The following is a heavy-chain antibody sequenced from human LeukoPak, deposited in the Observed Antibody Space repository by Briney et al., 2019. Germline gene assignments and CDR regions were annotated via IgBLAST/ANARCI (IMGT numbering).Heavy chain of an antibody. D-gene: IGHD5-12*01. Sequence: GGSLRLSCAPSGFTFSADWMSWVRQAPGKGLEWVASINQDGSEKYYVDSLKGRFTISRDNAKNSLYLQMNSLRAEDTAVYYCARDSPDYTYPFDYWGHGTLVTVSS. CDR1: GFTFSADW. CDR3: ARDSPDYTYPFDY. CDR2: INQDGSEK. J-gene: IGHJ4*01. V-gene: IGHV3-7*01.